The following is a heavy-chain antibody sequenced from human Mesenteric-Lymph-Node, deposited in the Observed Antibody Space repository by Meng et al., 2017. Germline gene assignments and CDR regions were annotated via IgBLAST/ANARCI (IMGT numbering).Heavy chain of an antibody. D-gene: IGHD3-3*01. J-gene: IGHJ4*02. CDR2: ISYDGSNK. V-gene: IGHV3-30*04. CDR1: GFTFSSYA. CDR3: ARDLGDGIWSGYRY. Sequence: GGSRRLSCAASGFTFSSYAMHWVRQAPGKGLEWVAVISYDGSNKYYADSVKGRFTISRDNSENTLYLQMNSLRAEDTAVYYCARDLGDGIWSGYRYWGQGALVTVSS.